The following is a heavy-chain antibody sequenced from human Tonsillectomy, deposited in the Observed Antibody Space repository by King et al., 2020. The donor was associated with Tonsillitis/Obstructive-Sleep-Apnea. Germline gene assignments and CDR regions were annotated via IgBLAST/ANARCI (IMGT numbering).Heavy chain of an antibody. Sequence: VQLQQWCAGLLKPSETLSLTCAVYGGSFSGYYWSGIRQPPGKVLEWIGEINHSGSTIYNPSLKSRVTISVDTSQNQFSLKLSSVTAADTAVYYCARGRVVRQQTANWFDPWGQGTLVTVSS. CDR3: ARGRVVRQQTANWFDP. CDR2: INHSGST. V-gene: IGHV4-34*01. J-gene: IGHJ5*02. D-gene: IGHD6-13*01. CDR1: GGSFSGYY.